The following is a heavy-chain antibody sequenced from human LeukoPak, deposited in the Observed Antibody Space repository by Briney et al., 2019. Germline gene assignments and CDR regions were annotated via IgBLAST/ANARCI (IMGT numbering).Heavy chain of an antibody. D-gene: IGHD3-22*01. J-gene: IGHJ4*02. CDR2: INSDGRST. V-gene: IGHV3-74*01. Sequence: PGGSLRLSCAASGFTFSSYWMHWVRQAPGKGLVWVSRINSDGRSTTYADPVKGRFTISRDNAKNTLYLQMNSLRAEDTAVYYCAREYYYDNYFDYWGQGTLVTVSS. CDR3: AREYYYDNYFDY. CDR1: GFTFSSYW.